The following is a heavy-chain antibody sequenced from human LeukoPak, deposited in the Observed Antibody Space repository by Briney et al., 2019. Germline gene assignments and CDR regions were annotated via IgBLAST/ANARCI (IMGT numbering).Heavy chain of an antibody. Sequence: SETLSLTCTVSGGSISSSSYYWGWIRQPPGKGLEWIGSIYYSGSTYYNPSLKSRVTMSVDTSKNQFSLKLSSVTAADTAVYYCAREHSSSWYVGVDYWGQGTLVTVSS. CDR1: GGSISSSSYY. D-gene: IGHD6-13*01. CDR3: AREHSSSWYVGVDY. V-gene: IGHV4-39*07. CDR2: IYYSGST. J-gene: IGHJ4*02.